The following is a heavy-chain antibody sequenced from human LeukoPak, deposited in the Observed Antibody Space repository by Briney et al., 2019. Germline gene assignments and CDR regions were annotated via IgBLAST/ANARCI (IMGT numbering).Heavy chain of an antibody. CDR2: FDPEDGET. Sequence: ASVKVSCKVSGYTLTELSMHWVRQAPGKGLEWMGGFDPEDGETIYAQKFQGRVTITEDTSTDTAYMELSSLRSEDTAVYYCATAGSPLSYGSGSYSFDYWGQGTLVTVSS. V-gene: IGHV1-24*01. CDR1: GYTLTELS. D-gene: IGHD3-10*01. J-gene: IGHJ4*02. CDR3: ATAGSPLSYGSGSYSFDY.